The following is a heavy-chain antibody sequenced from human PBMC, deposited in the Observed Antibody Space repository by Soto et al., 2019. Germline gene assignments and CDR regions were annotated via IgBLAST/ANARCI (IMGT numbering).Heavy chain of an antibody. J-gene: IGHJ4*02. Sequence: QVQLVESGGGVVQPGRSLRLSCAASGFTFSSYGMHWVRQAPGKGLEWVAVISYDGSNKYYADSVKGRFTISRDNSKNXLXLXXNSLRAEDTAVYYCAKELPSYYDSSGYYYGGYFDYWGQGTLVTVSS. V-gene: IGHV3-30*18. D-gene: IGHD3-22*01. CDR2: ISYDGSNK. CDR3: AKELPSYYDSSGYYYGGYFDY. CDR1: GFTFSSYG.